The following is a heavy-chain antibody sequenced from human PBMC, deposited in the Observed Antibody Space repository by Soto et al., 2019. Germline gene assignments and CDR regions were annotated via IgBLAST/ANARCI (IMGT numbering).Heavy chain of an antibody. CDR2: ISGGGNDA. J-gene: IGHJ4*02. D-gene: IGHD1-1*01. Sequence: EAQLLESGGGLVQPGGSLVLSCAASGFTFSSYAMSWVRQAPGKGLEWVSSISGGGNDAFYAVSVKGRFTISRDNSRNTLYLHMSSLSADDTAIYYCARSLFLSSTDTDPFDYWGQGALVTVSS. V-gene: IGHV3-23*01. CDR1: GFTFSSYA. CDR3: ARSLFLSSTDTDPFDY.